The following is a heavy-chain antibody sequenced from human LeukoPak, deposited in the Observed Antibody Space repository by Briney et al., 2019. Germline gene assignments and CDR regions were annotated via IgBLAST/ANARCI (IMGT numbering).Heavy chain of an antibody. CDR2: IYSSDSTI. CDR1: GFIFGDYY. CDR3: ARDRYTTKESNFDY. D-gene: IGHD2-2*02. V-gene: IGHV3-11*01. J-gene: IGHJ4*02. Sequence: GGSLRLSCAASGFIFGDYYMSWIRQAPGKGLEWVSYIYSSDSTIYYADSVKGRFTISRDNAKNSLYLQMNSLRAEDTAVYYCARDRYTTKESNFDYWGQGTLVTVSS.